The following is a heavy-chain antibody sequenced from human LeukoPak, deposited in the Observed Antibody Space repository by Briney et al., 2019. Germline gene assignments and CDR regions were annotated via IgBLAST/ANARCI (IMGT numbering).Heavy chain of an antibody. CDR3: ARARQNGGSYYWYYFDY. V-gene: IGHV4-31*03. CDR2: VYYSGST. D-gene: IGHD1-26*01. Sequence: SETLSLTCTVSGDSISSGRYYWSWIRQHPGKGLEWIGHVYYSGSTYYNPSLKSRVSISVDTSENQFSLKLNSVTAADSAVYYCARARQNGGSYYWYYFDYWGQGTLVTVSS. J-gene: IGHJ4*02. CDR1: GDSISSGRYY.